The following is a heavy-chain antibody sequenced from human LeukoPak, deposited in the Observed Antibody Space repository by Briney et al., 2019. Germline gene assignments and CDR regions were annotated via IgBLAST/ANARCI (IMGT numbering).Heavy chain of an antibody. CDR3: ARATGTEGWFDP. D-gene: IGHD1-1*01. CDR1: GGRVSSNSAA. Sequence: SQTLSLTCAISGGRVSSNSAAWNWIRQSPSRGLEWLGRTYYRSKWYNDYAAFVKSRIIINPDTSKNRSSLQLNSVTPEDTAVYYCARATGTEGWFDPWGQGTLVTVSS. J-gene: IGHJ5*02. CDR2: TYYRSKWYN. V-gene: IGHV6-1*01.